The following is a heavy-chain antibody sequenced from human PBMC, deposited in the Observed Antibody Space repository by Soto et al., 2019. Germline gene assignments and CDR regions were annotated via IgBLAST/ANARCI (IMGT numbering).Heavy chain of an antibody. CDR3: AKDFLLGFYYDFWSGPLDP. D-gene: IGHD3-3*01. V-gene: IGHV3-23*01. CDR1: GFTFSSYA. CDR2: IGGSGGST. J-gene: IGHJ5*02. Sequence: GGSLRLSCAASGFTFSSYAMSWVRQAPGKGLEWVSAIGGSGGSTYYADSVKVRFTISRDNSKNTLYLQMNSLRAEDTAVYYCAKDFLLGFYYDFWSGPLDPWGQGTLVTVSS.